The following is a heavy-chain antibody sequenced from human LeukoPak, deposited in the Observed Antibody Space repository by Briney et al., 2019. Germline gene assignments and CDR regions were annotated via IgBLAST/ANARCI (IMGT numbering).Heavy chain of an antibody. CDR2: IKQGATEK. J-gene: IGHJ4*02. D-gene: IGHD4-23*01. CDR1: GFIFRDHW. Sequence: PGGSLRLSCAASGFIFRDHWMSWVRQVPGRGLEWVAHIKQGATEKHYVDSVEGRFTLSRDDSKNSLYLQMISLRVDDSAMYYCARGPNFGGRVDYFVFWGQGTLVTASS. V-gene: IGHV3-7*01. CDR3: ARGPNFGGRVDYFVF.